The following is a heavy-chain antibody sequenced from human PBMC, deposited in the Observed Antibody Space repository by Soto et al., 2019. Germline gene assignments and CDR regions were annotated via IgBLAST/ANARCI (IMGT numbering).Heavy chain of an antibody. V-gene: IGHV3-30-3*01. CDR2: ISYDGSNK. Sequence: GGSLRLSCAASGFTFSSYAMHWVRQAPGKGLEWVAVISYDGSNKYYADSVKGRFTISRDNSKNTLYLQMNSLRAEDTAVYYCAASDIVVVPAAISMGMDVWGQGTTVTVSS. CDR3: AASDIVVVPAAISMGMDV. D-gene: IGHD2-2*01. CDR1: GFTFSSYA. J-gene: IGHJ6*02.